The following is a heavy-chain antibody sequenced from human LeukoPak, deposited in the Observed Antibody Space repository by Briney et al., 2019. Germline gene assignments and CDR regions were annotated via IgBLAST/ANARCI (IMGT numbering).Heavy chain of an antibody. CDR3: AREKIHVFDI. J-gene: IGHJ3*02. V-gene: IGHV1-46*01. CDR2: INPSGGDT. CDR1: GYTFTSYN. Sequence: ASVNVSCKASGYTFTSYNMQWVRQAPGQGLEWMGIINPSGGDTGYAQKFQGRVTMTRDTSTSTVYMEPSSLRSEDTAVYYCAREKIHVFDIWGQGTMVTVSS.